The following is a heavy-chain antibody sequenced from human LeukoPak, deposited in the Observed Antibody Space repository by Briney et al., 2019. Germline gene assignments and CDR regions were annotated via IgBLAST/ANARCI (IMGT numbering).Heavy chain of an antibody. CDR2: ISGYNGNT. Sequence: ASVKVSCKTSGYSFTSYGISWVRQAPGQGPEWMGWISGYNGNTNYAQKAQGRVTMTIDTSTSTAYMELRSLRSDDTAVYYCAREGGFYRPLDYSGQGTLVTVSS. D-gene: IGHD3-3*01. CDR1: GYSFTSYG. J-gene: IGHJ4*02. V-gene: IGHV1-18*01. CDR3: AREGGFYRPLDY.